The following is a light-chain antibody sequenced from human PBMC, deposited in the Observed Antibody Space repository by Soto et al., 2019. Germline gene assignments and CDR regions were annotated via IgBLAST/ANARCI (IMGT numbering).Light chain of an antibody. CDR2: DND. J-gene: IGLJ1*01. CDR3: GTWDDRLDGNYV. V-gene: IGLV1-51*01. Sequence: QSVLTQPPSASGTPGQRVTISCSGSSPNIGGNYVSWYQHLPGTAPKLVVYDNDRRPSGIPGRFSGSKSGTSATLVITGLQTGDEADYYCGTWDDRLDGNYVFGTGTKLTVL. CDR1: SPNIGGNY.